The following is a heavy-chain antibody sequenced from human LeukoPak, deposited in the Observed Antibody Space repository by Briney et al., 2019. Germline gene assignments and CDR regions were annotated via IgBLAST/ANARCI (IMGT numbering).Heavy chain of an antibody. J-gene: IGHJ4*02. CDR3: ARASSSGGWYYFDY. CDR2: MNPKSGNT. Sequence: ASVKDSCMASGYTFTSYDINSVRQATGQGLEWMGWMNPKSGNTGYAQKFQGRVTMNRNTSISTAYMELSSLRSKDTAVYYCARASSSGGWYYFDYGGQGTLVTVS. CDR1: GYTFTSYD. V-gene: IGHV1-8*01. D-gene: IGHD2-15*01.